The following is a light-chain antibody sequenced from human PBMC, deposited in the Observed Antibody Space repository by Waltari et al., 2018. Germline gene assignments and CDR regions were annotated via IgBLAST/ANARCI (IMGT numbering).Light chain of an antibody. J-gene: IGKJ2*01. CDR3: MQGIHLYT. CDR1: QSLLHSDGKTY. Sequence: DIVMTQTPLSLSVTPGQPASLSCKSSQSLLHSDGKTYLYWYLQKPGQSPHPLFYEVSSRLSGVPDRFSGSGSGTDFTLKISRVEAEDVGVYYCMQGIHLYTFGQGTKLEIK. CDR2: EVS. V-gene: IGKV2-29*02.